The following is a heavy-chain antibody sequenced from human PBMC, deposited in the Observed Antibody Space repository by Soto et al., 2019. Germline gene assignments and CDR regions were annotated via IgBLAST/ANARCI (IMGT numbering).Heavy chain of an antibody. V-gene: IGHV1-46*03. J-gene: IGHJ6*02. CDR3: ARGTELQYYYYGWDV. D-gene: IGHD1-7*01. CDR2: IDPSSGSA. CDR1: GYTFTTYY. Sequence: ASVKVSCKASGYTFTTYYIHWVRQAPGQGLEWMGIIDPSSGSAGYAQRFQVSVTMTRDTPTSTFYMELSSLRSEDTAVYYFARGTELQYYYYGWDVWGQGTTVTVSS.